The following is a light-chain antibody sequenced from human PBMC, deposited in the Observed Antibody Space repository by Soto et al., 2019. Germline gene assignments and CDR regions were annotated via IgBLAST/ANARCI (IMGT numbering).Light chain of an antibody. J-gene: IGKJ4*01. V-gene: IGKV1-9*01. CDR3: QQGYSPLLT. Sequence: DIPLTQSPSFLSASVGDRVTITCRASQDISDYLAWYQQRPGKAPKLLIYAASTLQSGVPSRFSGSGSGTEFTLTISNLQPEDFAVYYCQQGYSPLLTFGGGTRVEIK. CDR1: QDISDY. CDR2: AAS.